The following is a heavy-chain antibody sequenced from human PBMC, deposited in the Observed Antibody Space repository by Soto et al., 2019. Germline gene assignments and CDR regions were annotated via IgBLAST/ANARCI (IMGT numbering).Heavy chain of an antibody. J-gene: IGHJ6*02. CDR2: INHSGST. V-gene: IGHV4-34*01. CDR1: GGSFSGYY. Sequence: SETLSLTCAVYGGSFSGYYWSWIRQPPGKGLEWIGEINHSGSTNYNPSLKSRVTISVDTSKNQFSLKLSFVTAADTAVYYCARVIRVFGGYDRGMDVWGQGTTVTVSS. CDR3: ARVIRVFGGYDRGMDV. D-gene: IGHD5-12*01.